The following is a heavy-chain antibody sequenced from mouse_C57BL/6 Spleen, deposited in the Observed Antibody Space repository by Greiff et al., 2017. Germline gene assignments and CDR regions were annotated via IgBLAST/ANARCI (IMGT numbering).Heavy chain of an antibody. D-gene: IGHD4-1*02. CDR3: ARFPPNWVYFDY. V-gene: IGHV1-42*01. CDR1: GYSFTGYY. J-gene: IGHJ2*01. CDR2: INPSTGGT. Sequence: EVQLQQSGPELVKPGASVKISCKASGYSFTGYYMNWVKQSPEKSLEWIGEINPSTGGTTYNQKFKAKATLTVDKSSSTAYMQLKSLTSEDSAVYYCARFPPNWVYFDYWGQGTTLTVSS.